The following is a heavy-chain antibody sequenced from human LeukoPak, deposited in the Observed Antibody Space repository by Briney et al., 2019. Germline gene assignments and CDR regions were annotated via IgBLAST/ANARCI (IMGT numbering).Heavy chain of an antibody. V-gene: IGHV4-39*07. D-gene: IGHD5-24*01. CDR1: GGSISRSSYY. CDR2: IYYSGST. J-gene: IGHJ4*02. Sequence: SETLSLTCTVSGGSISRSSYYWGWIRQPPGKGLEWIGSIYYSGSTYYNSSLESRVAISVDTSRTQFSLKLNSVTAADTAVYYCARGDGYRSYFDYWGQGTLVTVSS. CDR3: ARGDGYRSYFDY.